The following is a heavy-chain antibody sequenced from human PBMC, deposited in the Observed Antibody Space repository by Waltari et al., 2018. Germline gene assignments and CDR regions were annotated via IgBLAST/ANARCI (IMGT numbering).Heavy chain of an antibody. Sequence: VVGAWGGGGQPGGSLGPSWCSSGLTFQKHSIHRVRQAPGKGLGWVADILYDGSKEYYADSVKGRFTISRDNSKNTLCLQMNSLRAEDTAVYYCARDDGYGDSGLDYWGQGTLVTVSS. D-gene: IGHD4-17*01. CDR2: ILYDGSKE. V-gene: IGHV3-30-3*01. CDR1: GLTFQKHS. CDR3: ARDDGYGDSGLDY. J-gene: IGHJ4*02.